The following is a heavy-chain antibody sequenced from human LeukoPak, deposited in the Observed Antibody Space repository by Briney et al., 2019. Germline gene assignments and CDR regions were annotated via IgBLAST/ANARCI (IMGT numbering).Heavy chain of an antibody. Sequence: GASVKVSCKASGYTFTIYNIHWVRQAPGQGLEWMGMINPSGGSTSYAQKFQGRVTMTRDTSTSTVYMELSSLRSEDTAVYYCARKTTVTGYFDYWGQGTLVTVSS. CDR1: GYTFTIYN. D-gene: IGHD4-17*01. V-gene: IGHV1-46*01. CDR2: INPSGGST. CDR3: ARKTTVTGYFDY. J-gene: IGHJ4*02.